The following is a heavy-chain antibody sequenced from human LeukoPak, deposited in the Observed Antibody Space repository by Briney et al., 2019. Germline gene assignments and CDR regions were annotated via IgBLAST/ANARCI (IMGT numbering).Heavy chain of an antibody. J-gene: IGHJ3*02. D-gene: IGHD4-17*01. CDR1: GGSFSGYY. CDR2: IYYSGST. V-gene: IGHV4-59*01. CDR3: ARVHDYGAFDI. Sequence: SETLSLTCAVYGGSFSGYYWSWIRQPPGKGLEWIGYIYYSGSTNYNPSLKSRVTISVDTSKNQFSLKLSSVTAADTAVYYCARVHDYGAFDIWGQGTMVTVSS.